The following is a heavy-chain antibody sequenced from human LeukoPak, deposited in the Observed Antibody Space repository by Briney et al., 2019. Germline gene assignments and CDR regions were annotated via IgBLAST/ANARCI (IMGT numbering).Heavy chain of an antibody. CDR3: ARALNWGSDY. D-gene: IGHD7-27*01. J-gene: IGHJ4*02. V-gene: IGHV1-46*01. Sequence: RASVKVSCKASGYTFSSYYIHWVRQAPGQGLEWMGIINPSGNSTNYAQKFQGRVTMTRDTSTSTVYMDLSSLISEDTAVYYCARALNWGSDYWGQGTLVTVSS. CDR2: INPSGNST. CDR1: GYTFSSYY.